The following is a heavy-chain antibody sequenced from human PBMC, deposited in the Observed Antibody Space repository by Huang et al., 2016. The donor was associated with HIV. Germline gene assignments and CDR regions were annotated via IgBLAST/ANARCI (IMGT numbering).Heavy chain of an antibody. CDR3: ARLPGSITMIRGVITDPY. D-gene: IGHD3-10*01. V-gene: IGHV4-39*01. CDR2: IDYSGST. CDR1: GGSIRSDNYY. Sequence: QLQLQESGPGLVKPSETLSLTCTVSGGSIRSDNYYWGWIRQPPGKGLEWIGSIDYSGSTYYTPSLKSRVTITVDTSKNQFSLKMRAVTAADTAVYYCARLPGSITMIRGVITDPYWGQGTLVTVSS. J-gene: IGHJ4*02.